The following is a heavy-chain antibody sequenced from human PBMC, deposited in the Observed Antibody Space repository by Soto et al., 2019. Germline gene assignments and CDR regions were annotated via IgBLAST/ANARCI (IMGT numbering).Heavy chain of an antibody. V-gene: IGHV3-11*01. CDR1: GITFSDCY. CDR2: MSSSGNTI. Sequence: QVHLVESGGGLVQPGGSLRLSCAASGITFSDCYMNWIRQAPGKGLEWVSYMSSSGNTINYAGSVRGRFTVSRDNAKTSLYLQMNSLRAEDTAIYYFARVRFGQWGYAMDVWGQGTTVTVSS. D-gene: IGHD3-10*01. CDR3: ARVRFGQWGYAMDV. J-gene: IGHJ6*02.